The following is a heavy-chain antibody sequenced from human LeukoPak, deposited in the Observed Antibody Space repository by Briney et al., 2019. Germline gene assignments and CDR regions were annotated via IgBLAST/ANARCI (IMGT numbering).Heavy chain of an antibody. J-gene: IGHJ6*04. V-gene: IGHV3-21*01. CDR1: AFSFSNYN. CDR2: ITSSGSYI. D-gene: IGHD3-10*02. Sequence: GGSLRLSCAASAFSFSNYNMNWVRQAPGKGLEWVSSITSSGSYIYYADSVKGRFTISRDNAKNSLYLQMNSLRAEDTAVYYCAELGITMIGGVWGKGTTVTISS. CDR3: AELGITMIGGV.